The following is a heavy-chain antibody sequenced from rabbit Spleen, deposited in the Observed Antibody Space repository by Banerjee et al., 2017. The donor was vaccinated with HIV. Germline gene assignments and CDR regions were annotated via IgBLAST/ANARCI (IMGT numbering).Heavy chain of an antibody. V-gene: IGHV1S47*01. CDR1: GFYFSSRY. D-gene: IGHD8-1*01. CDR3: ARDTGSSFSSYGMDL. Sequence: QEQLEESGGDLVKPEGSLTLTCTASGFYFSSRYWISWVRQAPGKGPEWIACTVSGDGSTYYASWVNGRFTISRSTSLNTVTLQMTSLTVADTATYFCARDTGSSFSSYGMDLWGPGTLVTVS. CDR2: TVSGDGST. J-gene: IGHJ6*01.